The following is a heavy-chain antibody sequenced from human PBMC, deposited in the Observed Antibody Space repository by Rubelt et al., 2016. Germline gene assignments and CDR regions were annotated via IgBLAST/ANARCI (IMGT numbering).Heavy chain of an antibody. J-gene: IGHJ3*02. CDR1: GYTLTELS. Sequence: QVQLVQSGAEVKKPGASVKVSCKVSGYTLTELSMHWVRQAPGKGLEWMGGFDPADGETIYAQKCQGRVTMTEDTSTDTAYMELSSLISEDTAVYYCARNNIIRGNDAFDIWGQGTMVTVSS. V-gene: IGHV1-24*01. D-gene: IGHD1/OR15-1a*01. CDR3: ARNNIIRGNDAFDI. CDR2: FDPADGET.